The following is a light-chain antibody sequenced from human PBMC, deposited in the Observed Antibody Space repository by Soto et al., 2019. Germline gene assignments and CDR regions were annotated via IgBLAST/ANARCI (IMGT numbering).Light chain of an antibody. Sequence: DIQLTQSPSFLSASVGDRVTITCRASQGSNDYLAWYQQKPGKAHKRLIYAASNLQSEVPSRFSGSASGPEFPLTISSLQAEDFATYYCQQFNVYPLTFGGGTKVEIK. CDR1: QGSNDY. CDR2: AAS. V-gene: IGKV1-9*01. CDR3: QQFNVYPLT. J-gene: IGKJ4*01.